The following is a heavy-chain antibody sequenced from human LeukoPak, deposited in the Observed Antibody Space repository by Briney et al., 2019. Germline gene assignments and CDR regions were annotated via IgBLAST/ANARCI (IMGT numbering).Heavy chain of an antibody. D-gene: IGHD1-1*01. CDR3: VRGRDNADWYFDL. Sequence: PSETLSLTCAVYGGSFSGYYWSWIRQPPGKGLEWIGEINHSGSTNYNPSLKSRVTISVDTSKNQFSLKLSSVTAADTAVYYCVRGRDNADWYFDLWGRGTLVTVSS. J-gene: IGHJ2*01. CDR2: INHSGST. V-gene: IGHV4-34*01. CDR1: GGSFSGYY.